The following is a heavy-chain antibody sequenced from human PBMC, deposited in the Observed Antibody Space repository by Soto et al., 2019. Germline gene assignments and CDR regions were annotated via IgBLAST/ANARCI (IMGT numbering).Heavy chain of an antibody. V-gene: IGHV4-30-4*01. CDR1: GGSISSGDYY. CDR2: IYYSGST. CDR3: ARERAFMVRGVSMGPSDGMDV. D-gene: IGHD3-10*01. J-gene: IGHJ6*02. Sequence: SETLSLTCTVSGGSISSGDYYWSWIRQPPGKGLEWIGYIYYSGSTYYNPSLKSRVTISVDTSKNQFSLKLSSVTAADTAVYYCARERAFMVRGVSMGPSDGMDVWGQGTTVTVSS.